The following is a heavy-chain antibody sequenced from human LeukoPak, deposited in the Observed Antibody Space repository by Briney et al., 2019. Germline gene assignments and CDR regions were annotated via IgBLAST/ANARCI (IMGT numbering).Heavy chain of an antibody. CDR2: VRYDGRNE. D-gene: IGHD3-3*01. CDR1: GFTFSSFG. J-gene: IGHJ4*02. Sequence: GGSLRLSCAASGFTFSSFGMHWVRQAPGKGLDWVAFVRYDGRNEYYADSVKGRFTISRDNSKNTLYLQMNSLRAEDTAIYYCAXDGARPDILGVVXPLDYWGQGTLVTVSS. V-gene: IGHV3-30*02. CDR3: AXDGARPDILGVVXPLDY.